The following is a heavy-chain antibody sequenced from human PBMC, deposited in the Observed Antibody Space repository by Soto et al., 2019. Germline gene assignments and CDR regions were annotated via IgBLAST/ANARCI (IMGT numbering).Heavy chain of an antibody. CDR2: IIPIFGTA. CDR3: ADTYYYFWSGYSYYYYYGMDV. J-gene: IGHJ6*02. D-gene: IGHD3-3*01. Sequence: SVKVSCKASGGTFSSYAISWVGQAPGQGLEWMGGIIPIFGTAHYAQKFQGRVTITADKSTSTAYMELSSLRSEDTAVYYCADTYYYFWSGYSYYYYYGMDVWRQGTTVTVSS. V-gene: IGHV1-69*06. CDR1: GGTFSSYA.